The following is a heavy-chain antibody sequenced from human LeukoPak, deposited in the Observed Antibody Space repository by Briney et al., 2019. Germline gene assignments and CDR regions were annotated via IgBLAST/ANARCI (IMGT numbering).Heavy chain of an antibody. CDR1: GYTFTGYY. CDR2: INPNSGGT. V-gene: IGHV1-2*02. J-gene: IGHJ3*02. Sequence: ASVKVSCKASGYTFTGYYMHWVRQAPGQGLEWMGWINPNSGGTNYAQKFQGRVTMTRDTSISTAYMELSRLRSDDTAVYYCARVLSSSNNDAFDIWGQGTMVTVSS. D-gene: IGHD6-6*01. CDR3: ARVLSSSNNDAFDI.